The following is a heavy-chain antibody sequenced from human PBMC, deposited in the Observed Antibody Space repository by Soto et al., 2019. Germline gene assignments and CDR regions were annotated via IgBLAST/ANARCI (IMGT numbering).Heavy chain of an antibody. V-gene: IGHV4-31*03. CDR3: ARVRQYCSSTSCYYFDY. D-gene: IGHD2-2*01. J-gene: IGHJ4*02. CDR1: GGSISSGGYY. Sequence: SETLSLTCTVSGGSISSGGYYWSWIRQHPGKGLEWIGYIYYSGSTYYNPSLKSRVTISVDTSKNQFSLKLSSVTAADTAVYYCARVRQYCSSTSCYYFDYWGQGTLVTGSS. CDR2: IYYSGST.